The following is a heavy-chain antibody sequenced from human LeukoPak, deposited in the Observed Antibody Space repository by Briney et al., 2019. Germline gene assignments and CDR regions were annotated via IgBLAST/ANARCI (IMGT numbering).Heavy chain of an antibody. CDR1: GFTFSSYA. CDR2: ISGSGGST. CDR3: AKDYEIIVVVPAAPGPFDY. V-gene: IGHV3-23*01. D-gene: IGHD2-2*01. J-gene: IGHJ4*02. Sequence: GGSLRLSCAASGFTFSSYAMSWVRQAPGKGLERVSAISGSGGSTYYADSVKGRFTISRDNSKNTLYLQMNSLRAEDTAVYYCAKDYEIIVVVPAAPGPFDYWDQGTLVTVSS.